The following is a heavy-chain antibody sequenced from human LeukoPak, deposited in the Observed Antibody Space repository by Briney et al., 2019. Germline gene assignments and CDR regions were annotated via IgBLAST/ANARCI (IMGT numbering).Heavy chain of an antibody. CDR2: VSSDSRYI. Sequence: PGGSLRLSCATSGFTFNSHSMNWVRQAPDKGLEWVSSVSSDSRYIFYRDSVRGRFTISRDNAENSVYLQMNSLRADDSGVYYCATGHSYGYDYWGQGVLVTVSS. V-gene: IGHV3-21*01. CDR3: ATGHSYGYDY. D-gene: IGHD5-18*01. J-gene: IGHJ4*02. CDR1: GFTFNSHS.